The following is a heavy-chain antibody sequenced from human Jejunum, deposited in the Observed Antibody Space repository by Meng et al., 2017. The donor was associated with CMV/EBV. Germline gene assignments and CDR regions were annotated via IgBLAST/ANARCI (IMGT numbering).Heavy chain of an antibody. CDR3: ARLSTRLTYYYYAMDV. CDR2: IYPGDSDI. CDR1: YSFTNYG. Sequence: YSFTNYGIGWVRQMPGKGLEWMAIIYPGDSDIAYSPSFQGHVTISADKSISTAYLHWSSLKASDTAMYYCARLSTRLTYYYYAMDVWGQGTTVTVSS. D-gene: IGHD4/OR15-4a*01. J-gene: IGHJ6*02. V-gene: IGHV5-51*01.